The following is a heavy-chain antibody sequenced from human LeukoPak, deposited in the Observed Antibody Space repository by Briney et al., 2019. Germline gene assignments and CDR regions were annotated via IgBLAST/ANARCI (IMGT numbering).Heavy chain of an antibody. D-gene: IGHD1-26*01. Sequence: GRSLRLSCAASGFTFSSYSMNWVRQAPGKGLEWVSSISSSSSYIYYADSVKGRFTISRDNAKNSLYLQMNSLRAEDTAVYYCARDLGLGATHAFDIWGQGTMVTVSS. V-gene: IGHV3-21*01. CDR1: GFTFSSYS. CDR2: ISSSSSYI. J-gene: IGHJ3*02. CDR3: ARDLGLGATHAFDI.